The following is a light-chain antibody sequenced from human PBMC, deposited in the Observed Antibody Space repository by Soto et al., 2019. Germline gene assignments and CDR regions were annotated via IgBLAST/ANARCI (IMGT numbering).Light chain of an antibody. J-gene: IGKJ5*01. CDR1: QSVSSSY. CDR2: GAS. V-gene: IGKV3-20*01. Sequence: EIVFTQSPGTLSLSPGERATLSCRASQSVSSSYLAWYQQKPGQAPRLLIYGASSRATGIPDRFSGSGSGTDFTLTISRLEPEDFAVYYCHQYDSSITFGQGTRLEIK. CDR3: HQYDSSIT.